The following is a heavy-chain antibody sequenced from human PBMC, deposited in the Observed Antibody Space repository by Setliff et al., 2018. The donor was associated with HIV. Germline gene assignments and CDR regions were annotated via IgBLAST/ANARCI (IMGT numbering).Heavy chain of an antibody. CDR3: ARHPDSGFYYSPLLNNWYFDL. V-gene: IGHV4-4*09. CDR2: ISTSGST. J-gene: IGHJ2*01. D-gene: IGHD3-22*01. Sequence: PSETLSLTCIVSGASISTYSWSWIRQSPGKGLECIGYISTSGSTNYNPSLKSRVTISLDTSKNQFSLKLTSVTAAATAVYYCARHPDSGFYYSPLLNNWYFDLWGPGTLVTVSS. CDR1: GASISTYS.